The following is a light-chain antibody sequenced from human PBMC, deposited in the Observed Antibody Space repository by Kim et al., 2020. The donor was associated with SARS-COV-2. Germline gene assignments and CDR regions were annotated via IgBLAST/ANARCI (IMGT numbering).Light chain of an antibody. CDR3: QQYGSSPYT. Sequence: LSQGESATLSCRASQSVRSSYLAWYQQKPGQAPRLLIYGASSRATGIPDRFSGSGSGTDFTLTISRLEPEDFAVYYCQQYGSSPYTFGQGTKLEI. V-gene: IGKV3-20*01. CDR2: GAS. CDR1: QSVRSSY. J-gene: IGKJ2*01.